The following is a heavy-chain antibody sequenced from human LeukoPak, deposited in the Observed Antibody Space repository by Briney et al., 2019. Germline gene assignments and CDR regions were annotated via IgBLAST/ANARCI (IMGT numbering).Heavy chain of an antibody. CDR2: INWNGRST. J-gene: IGHJ3*01. D-gene: IGHD5-18*01. V-gene: IGHV3-20*04. Sequence: GGSLRLSCAASGFTFDDYGMSWVRQAPGKGLEWVSGINWNGRSTGYADSVKGRFTISRDNAKNSLYLQMNSLRAEDTAVYYCARDLRGYSSVGWGQGTMVTVSS. CDR1: GFTFDDYG. CDR3: ARDLRGYSSVG.